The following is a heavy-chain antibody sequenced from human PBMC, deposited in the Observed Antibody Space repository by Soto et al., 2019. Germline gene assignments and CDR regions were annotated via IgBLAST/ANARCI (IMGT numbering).Heavy chain of an antibody. V-gene: IGHV1-46*01. CDR2: INPGSGAA. CDR3: ARGGEVGVAGSAAFDM. D-gene: IGHD3-3*01. CDR1: GYTVTTHY. J-gene: IGHJ3*02. Sequence: QVQLVQSGAEVKKPGASVKISCTASGYTVTTHYMHWVRQAPGRGLEWMGAINPGSGAAKYTQTFQGKVTMTRDQSTNTVYMEMSALRSEDTAVFYCARGGEVGVAGSAAFDMWGQGTMVTVSS.